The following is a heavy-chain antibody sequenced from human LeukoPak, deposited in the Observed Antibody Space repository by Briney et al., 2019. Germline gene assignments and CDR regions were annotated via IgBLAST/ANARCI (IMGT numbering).Heavy chain of an antibody. CDR1: GGSFSGYY. CDR3: ARDWGAARPHYYYGMDV. V-gene: IGHV4-34*01. D-gene: IGHD6-6*01. Sequence: SETLSLTCAVYGGSFSGYYWSWIRKPPGKGLEWIGEINHSGSTNYNPSLKSRVTISVDTSKNQFSLKLSSVTAADTAVYYCARDWGAARPHYYYGMDVWGQGTTVTVSS. CDR2: INHSGST. J-gene: IGHJ6*02.